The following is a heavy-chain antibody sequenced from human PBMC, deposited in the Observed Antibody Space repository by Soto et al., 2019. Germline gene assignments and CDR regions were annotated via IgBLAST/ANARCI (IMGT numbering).Heavy chain of an antibody. CDR1: GFTFSSYG. D-gene: IGHD2-2*02. V-gene: IGHV3-33*01. J-gene: IGHJ4*02. Sequence: HPGGSLRLSCAASGFTFSSYGMHWVRQAPGKGLEWVAVIWYDGSNKYYADSVKGRFTISRDNSKNTLYLQMNSLRAEGTAVYYCARDRIPAAIQAFDYWGQGTLVTVSS. CDR2: IWYDGSNK. CDR3: ARDRIPAAIQAFDY.